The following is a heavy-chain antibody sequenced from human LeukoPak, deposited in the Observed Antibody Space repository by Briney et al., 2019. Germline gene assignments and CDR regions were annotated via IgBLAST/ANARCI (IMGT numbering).Heavy chain of an antibody. CDR2: ISAYNGNT. CDR1: GYTFTSYG. J-gene: IGHJ6*03. Sequence: ASVKVSCKACGYTFTSYGISWMRQAPGQGLEGMGWISAYNGNTNYAQKLQGRVTMTTDTSTSTAYMELRSLRSDDTAVYYCAREALGYCSSTSCYNPYYYMDVCGKGTTVTVSS. CDR3: AREALGYCSSTSCYNPYYYMDV. D-gene: IGHD2-2*02. V-gene: IGHV1-18*01.